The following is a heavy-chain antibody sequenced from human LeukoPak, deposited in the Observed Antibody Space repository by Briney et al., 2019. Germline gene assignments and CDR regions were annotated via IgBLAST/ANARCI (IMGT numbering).Heavy chain of an antibody. CDR2: IKQDGSEQ. Sequence: GGSLRLSCAASGFTFSGYWMSWVRQAPAKGLEWVASIKQDGSEQFYVDSVKGRFTISRDNAKNSLYLQMNSLRAEDTAVYYCARGRSSSPIYYYGMDVWGQGTTVTVSS. CDR1: GFTFSGYW. V-gene: IGHV3-7*03. CDR3: ARGRSSSPIYYYGMDV. J-gene: IGHJ6*02. D-gene: IGHD6-13*01.